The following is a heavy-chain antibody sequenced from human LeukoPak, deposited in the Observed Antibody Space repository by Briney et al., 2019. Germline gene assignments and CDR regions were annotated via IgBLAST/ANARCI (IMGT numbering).Heavy chain of an antibody. Sequence: KPSETLSLTCTVSGGSVSSGSYYRSWIRQPPGKGLEWIGYIYYSGSTNYNPSLKSRVTISVDTSKNQFSLKLSSVTAADTAVYYCARDGHTGYCSGGSCYPGAFDIWGQGTMVTVSS. CDR2: IYYSGST. V-gene: IGHV4-61*01. CDR3: ARDGHTGYCSGGSCYPGAFDI. D-gene: IGHD2-15*01. CDR1: GGSVSSGSYY. J-gene: IGHJ3*02.